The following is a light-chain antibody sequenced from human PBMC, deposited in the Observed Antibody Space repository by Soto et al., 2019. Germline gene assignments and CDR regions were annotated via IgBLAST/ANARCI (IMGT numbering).Light chain of an antibody. V-gene: IGLV2-11*01. Sequence: QSVLTQPRSVSGSPGQSVTISCTGTSGDVGGYNFVSWYQQHPDKAPTLMIFDVSQRPSGVPDRFSGSKSGNTASLTISGLQADDEAGYYCYSYGGSYTWVFGGGTKLTVL. CDR1: SGDVGGYNF. J-gene: IGLJ3*02. CDR3: YSYGGSYTWV. CDR2: DVS.